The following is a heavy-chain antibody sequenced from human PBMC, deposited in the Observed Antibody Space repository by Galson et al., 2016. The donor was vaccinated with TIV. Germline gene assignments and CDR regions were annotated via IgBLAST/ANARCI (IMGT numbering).Heavy chain of an antibody. CDR2: IIPLFSTA. Sequence: SVKVSCKASGGSFSSYVIRWVRQAPGQGLEWVGGIIPLFSTANYAQKFQGRVTITADESTSTAYMELSSLRSEDTAIYYCAKDRNTAMDTYYYYYGMDVWGQGTTVTVS. D-gene: IGHD5-18*01. CDR3: AKDRNTAMDTYYYYYGMDV. V-gene: IGHV1-69*13. J-gene: IGHJ6*02. CDR1: GGSFSSYV.